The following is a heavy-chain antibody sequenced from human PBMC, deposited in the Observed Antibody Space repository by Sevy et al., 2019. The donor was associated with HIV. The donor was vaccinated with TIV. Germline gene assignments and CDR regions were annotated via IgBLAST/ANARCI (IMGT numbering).Heavy chain of an antibody. CDR3: ARDDGNYYFHY. V-gene: IGHV3-7*01. J-gene: IGHJ4*02. CDR2: IKQDAGQK. D-gene: IGHD1-7*01. Sequence: GGSLRLSCAASGFTFSKYWMGWVRQAPGKGLEWVANIKQDAGQKYYVYSVKGRFTISRDNAKNSLYLQMNSLRAEDTAVYFCARDDGNYYFHYWGRGTLVTVSS. CDR1: GFTFSKYW.